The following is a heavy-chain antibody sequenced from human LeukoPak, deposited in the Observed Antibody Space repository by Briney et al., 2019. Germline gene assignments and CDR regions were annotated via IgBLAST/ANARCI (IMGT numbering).Heavy chain of an antibody. J-gene: IGHJ4*02. V-gene: IGHV3-66*04. CDR1: GFTVGSNY. CDR2: IYPGGTT. CDR3: ARLAVAYFDS. Sequence: PGGSLRLSCAASGFTVGSNYMGWVRQAPGKGLEWVSVIYPGGTTYYPDSVKGRFTFSRDNSKNTLFLQMDSLRAEDTAVYYCARLAVAYFDSWGQGTLVSVSS. D-gene: IGHD6-19*01.